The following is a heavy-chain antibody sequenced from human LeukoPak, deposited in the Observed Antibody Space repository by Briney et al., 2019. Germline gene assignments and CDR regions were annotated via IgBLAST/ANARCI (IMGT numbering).Heavy chain of an antibody. CDR2: IYYSGST. CDR3: ARESDDSSGYPFDY. V-gene: IGHV4-39*07. J-gene: IGHJ4*02. Sequence: SETLSLTCTVSGGSISSSSYYWGWIRQPPGKGLEWIGSIYYSGSTYYNPSLKSRVTISVDTSKNQFSLKLSSVTAADTAVYYCARESDDSSGYPFDYWGQGTLVTVSS. CDR1: GGSISSSSYY. D-gene: IGHD3-22*01.